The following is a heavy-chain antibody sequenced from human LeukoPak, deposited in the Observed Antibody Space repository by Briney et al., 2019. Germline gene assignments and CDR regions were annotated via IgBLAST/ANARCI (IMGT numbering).Heavy chain of an antibody. CDR2: ISWNSGSI. Sequence: GGSLRLSCAASGFTFDDYAMHWVRHAPGKGLEWVSGISWNSGSIGYADSVKGRFTISRDNAKNSLYLQMNSLRAEDTALYYCAKDHALGELTYYFDYWGQGTLVTVSS. CDR1: GFTFDDYA. J-gene: IGHJ4*02. CDR3: AKDHALGELTYYFDY. V-gene: IGHV3-9*01. D-gene: IGHD1-26*01.